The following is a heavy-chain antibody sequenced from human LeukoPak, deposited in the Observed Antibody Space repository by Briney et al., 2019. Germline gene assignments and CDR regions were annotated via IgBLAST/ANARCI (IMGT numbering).Heavy chain of an antibody. CDR2: IYYSGST. Sequence: XYXGWIRQXPXXGLEWIGSIYYSGSTYXNPSLKSRVTISVDTSXNQFSLKLSSVTAADTAVYXXXXXXXXXXXXXKXXPWXQGXXXXVSS. CDR3: XXXXXXXXXXXKXXP. CDR1: XY. V-gene: IGHV4-39*01. J-gene: IGHJ5*02.